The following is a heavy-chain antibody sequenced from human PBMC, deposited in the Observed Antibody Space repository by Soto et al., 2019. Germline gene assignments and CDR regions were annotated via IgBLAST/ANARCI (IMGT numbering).Heavy chain of an antibody. D-gene: IGHD6-13*01. Sequence: GGSLRLSCAASGFTFRSYAMNWVRQAPGKGPEWVSGISGSGDSTYHANSVKGRFTISRDNSKNTLYLQVNSLRVEDTAVYYCARVHNLYSSNWYQVGYFDSWGQGTLVTVSS. CDR2: ISGSGDST. V-gene: IGHV3-23*01. CDR3: ARVHNLYSSNWYQVGYFDS. CDR1: GFTFRSYA. J-gene: IGHJ4*02.